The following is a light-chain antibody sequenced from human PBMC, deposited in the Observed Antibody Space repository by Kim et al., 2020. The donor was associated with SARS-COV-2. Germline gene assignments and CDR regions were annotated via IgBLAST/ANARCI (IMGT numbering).Light chain of an antibody. V-gene: IGLV1-40*01. CDR3: QSYDSSLSGYV. Sequence: QRVTISCTGSSSNIGAGYDVHWYQQLPGTAPKLLIYGHNNRPSGVPDRFSGSKSGTSASLAITGLQAEDEADYYCQSYDSSLSGYVFGTGTKVTVL. J-gene: IGLJ1*01. CDR1: SSNIGAGYD. CDR2: GHN.